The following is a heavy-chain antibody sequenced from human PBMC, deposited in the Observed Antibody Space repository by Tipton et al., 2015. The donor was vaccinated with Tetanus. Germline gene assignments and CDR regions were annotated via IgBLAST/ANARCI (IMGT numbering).Heavy chain of an antibody. J-gene: IGHJ4*02. CDR2: ITYNAQT. Sequence: TLSLTCSVSGGSVDSGSYHWAWIRQPPGKGLEWIGHITYNAQTDYNPSLASRVNISITTSKNQFSLSLNSVTAADTAVYYCARFSLQYCSSLTCWDFDSWSQGTLVTVSS. CDR3: ARFSLQYCSSLTCWDFDS. CDR1: GGSVDSGSYH. D-gene: IGHD2-15*01. V-gene: IGHV4-39*01.